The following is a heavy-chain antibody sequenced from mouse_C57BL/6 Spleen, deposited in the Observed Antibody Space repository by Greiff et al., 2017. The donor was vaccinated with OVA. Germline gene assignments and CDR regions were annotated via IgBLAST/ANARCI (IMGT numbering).Heavy chain of an antibody. V-gene: IGHV1-82*01. Sequence: QVQLQQSGPELVKPGASVKISCKASGYAFSSSWMNWVKQRPGKGLEWIGRIYPGDGDTNYNGKFKGKATLTADKSSSTAYMQLSSLTSEDSAVYFCARSGELGRRGNYFDYWGQGTTLTVSS. CDR2: IYPGDGDT. CDR3: ARSGELGRRGNYFDY. J-gene: IGHJ2*01. D-gene: IGHD4-1*01. CDR1: GYAFSSSW.